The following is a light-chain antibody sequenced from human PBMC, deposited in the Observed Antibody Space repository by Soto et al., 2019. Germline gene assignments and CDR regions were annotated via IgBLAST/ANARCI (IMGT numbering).Light chain of an antibody. Sequence: DIQMTQSPSSLSASVGDRVTITCRASQSIGSYLNWYQQKPGKAPKLLIYVASYLESGVPSRFSGSGSRTNFSLTISRLDPEDFAVYYCHQYADSPPYTFGQGTKLEIK. CDR3: HQYADSPPYT. J-gene: IGKJ2*01. V-gene: IGKV1-39*01. CDR2: VAS. CDR1: QSIGSY.